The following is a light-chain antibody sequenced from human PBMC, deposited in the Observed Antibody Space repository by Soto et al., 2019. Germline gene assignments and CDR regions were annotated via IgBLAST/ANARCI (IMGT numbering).Light chain of an antibody. CDR1: QSISSW. CDR2: DAS. J-gene: IGKJ1*01. V-gene: IGKV1-5*01. Sequence: DIQMTQSPSTLSASVGDRVTITCRASQSISSWLAWYQQKPGKAPKLLIYDASSLESGVPSRFSGSGSGTEFTLTISSLQPDDYATYYCQQYNSYWWTFGQGTKV. CDR3: QQYNSYWWT.